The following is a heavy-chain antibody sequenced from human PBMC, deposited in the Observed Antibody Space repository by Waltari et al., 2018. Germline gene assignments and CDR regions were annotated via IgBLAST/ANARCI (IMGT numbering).Heavy chain of an antibody. CDR1: GYTLTELS. D-gene: IGHD3-16*01. CDR2: FDPEDGET. CDR3: ATDLGPIKQPSIPHMIDAFDI. J-gene: IGHJ3*02. V-gene: IGHV1-24*01. Sequence: QVQLVQSGAEVKKPGASVKVSCKVSGYTLTELSMHWVRQAPGQGLEWMGGFDPEDGETIYAQKFQGRVTMTEDTSTDTAYMELSSLRSEDTAVYYCATDLGPIKQPSIPHMIDAFDIWGQGTMVTVSS.